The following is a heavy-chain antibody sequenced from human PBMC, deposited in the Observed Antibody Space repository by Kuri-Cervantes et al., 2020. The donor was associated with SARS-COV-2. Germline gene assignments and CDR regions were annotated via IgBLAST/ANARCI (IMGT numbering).Heavy chain of an antibody. CDR3: ARITLYGDYFDY. V-gene: IGHV3-11*03. J-gene: IGHJ4*02. CDR2: ISSSSSYT. Sequence: GESLKISCAASGFTFSDYCMSWIRQAPGKGLEWVSYISSSSSYTNYADSVKGRFTISRDNAKNSLYLQMNSLRAEDTALYYCARITLYGDYFDYWGQGTLVTVSS. D-gene: IGHD4-17*01. CDR1: GFTFSDYC.